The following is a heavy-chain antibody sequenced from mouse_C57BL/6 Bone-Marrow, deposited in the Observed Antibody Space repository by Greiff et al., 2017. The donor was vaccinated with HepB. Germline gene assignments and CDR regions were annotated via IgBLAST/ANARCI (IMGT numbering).Heavy chain of an antibody. J-gene: IGHJ2*01. V-gene: IGHV2-2*01. CDR2: IWSGGSP. Sequence: QVQLQHSGPGLVQPSQSLSITCTVSGFSFTNYGVHWVRQSPGKGLEWLGAIWSGGSPDYNAAFISRLSISKDNSESQVFFKMNSLQADDTAIYYCARMAYYSNSNYFDNWGQGTTLTVSS. D-gene: IGHD2-5*01. CDR3: ARMAYYSNSNYFDN. CDR1: GFSFTNYG.